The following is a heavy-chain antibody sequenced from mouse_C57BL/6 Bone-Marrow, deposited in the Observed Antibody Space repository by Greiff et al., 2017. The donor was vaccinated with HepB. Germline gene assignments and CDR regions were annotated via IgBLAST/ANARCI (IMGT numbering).Heavy chain of an antibody. CDR2: IHPNSGST. CDR1: GYTFTSYW. D-gene: IGHD1-1*01. CDR3: ARSSFYGSSYFDY. J-gene: IGHJ2*01. Sequence: VQLQQSGAELVKPGASVKLSCKASGYTFTSYWMHWVKQRPGQGLEWIGMIHPNSGSTNYNEKFKSKATLTVDKSSSTAYMQLSSLTSEDSAVYYCARSSFYGSSYFDYWGQGTTLTVSS. V-gene: IGHV1-64*01.